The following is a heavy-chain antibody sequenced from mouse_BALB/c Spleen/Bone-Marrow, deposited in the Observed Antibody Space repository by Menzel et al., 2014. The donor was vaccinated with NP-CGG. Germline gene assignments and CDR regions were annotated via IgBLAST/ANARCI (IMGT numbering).Heavy chain of an antibody. CDR3: TLLLRSPF. D-gene: IGHD1-1*01. J-gene: IGHJ3*01. V-gene: IGHV1S81*02. CDR2: IKPSNGGT. CDR1: GYTFTSYY. Sequence: VQLQQSGPELVKPGASVKLSCKSSGYTFTSYYMYWVKQRPGQGLEWIGEIKPSNGGTNFNEKFKSKATLTVDKSSSTAYMQLSSLTSEDSAVYYCTLLLRSPFLGQGTLVTTST.